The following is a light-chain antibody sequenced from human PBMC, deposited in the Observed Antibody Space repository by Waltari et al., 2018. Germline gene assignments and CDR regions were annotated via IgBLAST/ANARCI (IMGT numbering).Light chain of an antibody. CDR2: AAS. CDR1: QGISSY. CDR3: QQYYSFPVT. V-gene: IGKV1-8*01. Sequence: AIRITQSPSSLSASTGDRVTITCRASQGISSYLAWYQQKPGKAPKLLIYAASTLQSGLPSRFSGSGSGTDFTLTISCLQSEDFATYYCQQYYSFPVTFGGGTTVEIK. J-gene: IGKJ4*01.